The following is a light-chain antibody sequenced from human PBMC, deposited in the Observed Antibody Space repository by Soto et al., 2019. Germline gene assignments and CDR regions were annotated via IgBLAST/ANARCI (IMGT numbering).Light chain of an antibody. V-gene: IGKV3-11*01. CDR2: DAS. J-gene: IGKJ4*01. CDR3: QQRSNWPST. CDR1: QSVSSY. Sequence: EIVLTQSPATLSLSPGEGATLSCRASQSVSSYLAWYQQKPGQAPRLLIYDASIRATGIPARCSGSGSGTDFTLTISRLEPEDFAVYYCQQRSNWPSTFGGGTKVDIK.